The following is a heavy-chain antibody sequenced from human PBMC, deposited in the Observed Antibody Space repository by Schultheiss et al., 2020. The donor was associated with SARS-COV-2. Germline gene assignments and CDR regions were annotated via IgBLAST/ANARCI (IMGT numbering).Heavy chain of an antibody. D-gene: IGHD6-19*01. CDR3: ARDQASGSSGWYNWLY. CDR1: GYTFTSYG. V-gene: IGHV1-18*01. CDR2: ISAYNGNT. Sequence: ASVKVSCKASGYTFTSYGISWVRQAPGQGLEWMGWISAYNGNTNYAQKLQGRVTMTTDTSTSTAYMELRSLRSDDTAVYYCARDQASGSSGWYNWLYWGQGTLVTVSS. J-gene: IGHJ4*02.